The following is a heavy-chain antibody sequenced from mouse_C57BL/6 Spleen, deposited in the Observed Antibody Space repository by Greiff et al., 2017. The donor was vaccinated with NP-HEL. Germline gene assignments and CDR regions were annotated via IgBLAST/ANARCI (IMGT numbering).Heavy chain of an antibody. CDR2: IDPSDSYP. Sequence: QVQLQQPGAELVMPGASVKLSCKASGYTFTSYWMHWVKRRPGQGLEWIGEIDPSDSYPNYNQKFKGKSTLTVDKSSSTAYMQLSSLTSEDSAVYYCAKGNYGGYYAMDYWGQGTSVTVSS. J-gene: IGHJ4*01. CDR3: AKGNYGGYYAMDY. V-gene: IGHV1-69*01. CDR1: GYTFTSYW. D-gene: IGHD2-1*01.